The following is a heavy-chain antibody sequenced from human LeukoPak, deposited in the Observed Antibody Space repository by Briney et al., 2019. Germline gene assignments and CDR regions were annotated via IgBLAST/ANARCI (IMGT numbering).Heavy chain of an antibody. CDR3: AKDSPRVATDGGYYFDY. V-gene: IGHV3-23*01. CDR2: ISGSGGST. J-gene: IGHJ4*02. D-gene: IGHD5-12*01. Sequence: GRSLRLSCAASGFTFDDYAMSWVRQAPGKGLEWVSAISGSGGSTYYADSVKGRFTISRDNSKNTLYLQMNSLRAEDTAVYYCAKDSPRVATDGGYYFDYWGQGTLVTVSS. CDR1: GFTFDDYA.